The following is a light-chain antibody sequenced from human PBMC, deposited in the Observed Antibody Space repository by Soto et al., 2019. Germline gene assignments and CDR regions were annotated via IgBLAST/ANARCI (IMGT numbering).Light chain of an antibody. Sequence: EIVLTQAPATLSGSPGERATLSCWASQSISSNLAWYQQKAGQAPSPLIYGASTRATGIPARFSGSGSGTEFTLTINIMKSEDFAVYFCQQYNNWRTFGERTQVDI. CDR2: GAS. V-gene: IGKV3-15*01. CDR1: QSISSN. J-gene: IGKJ1*01. CDR3: QQYNNWRT.